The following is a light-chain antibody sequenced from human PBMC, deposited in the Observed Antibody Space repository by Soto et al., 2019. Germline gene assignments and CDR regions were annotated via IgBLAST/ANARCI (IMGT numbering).Light chain of an antibody. Sequence: EIVLTQSPGTLSLSPGETATLSCRASQSVRSNYLAWYQQKPGQAPRLLIYDASSRATGIPDRFSGSGSDTDFTLTISRLEPEDFAVYYCQQYAGSPRIFGQGTKLEIK. J-gene: IGKJ2*01. CDR2: DAS. CDR1: QSVRSNY. V-gene: IGKV3-20*01. CDR3: QQYAGSPRI.